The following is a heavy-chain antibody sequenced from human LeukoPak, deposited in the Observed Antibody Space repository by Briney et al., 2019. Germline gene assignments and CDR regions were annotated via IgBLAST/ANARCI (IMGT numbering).Heavy chain of an antibody. CDR1: GGSISSYY. CDR3: ARDRVGTTGTWFDP. V-gene: IGHV4-4*07. J-gene: IGHJ5*02. CDR2: IYTNGDT. Sequence: SETLSLTCTVSGGSISSYYWSWIRQPAGKGLEWIGRIYTNGDTNYNPSLKSRVTLSVGTSKNQFSLKLNSVTAADTAVYYCARDRVGTTGTWFDPWGQGTLVTVSS. D-gene: IGHD1-26*01.